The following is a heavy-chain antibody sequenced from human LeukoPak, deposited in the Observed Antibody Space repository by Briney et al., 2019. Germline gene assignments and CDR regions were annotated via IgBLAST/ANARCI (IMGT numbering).Heavy chain of an antibody. V-gene: IGHV5-51*01. Sequence: GESLKISCQGSGYSFTSYWIGWVRQMPGKGLEWMGIIYPGDSDTRYSPSFQGQVTISADKSISTAYLQWSSLKASDTAMCYCARHKDRNWFDPWGQGTLVTVSS. D-gene: IGHD1-14*01. J-gene: IGHJ5*02. CDR2: IYPGDSDT. CDR1: GYSFTSYW. CDR3: ARHKDRNWFDP.